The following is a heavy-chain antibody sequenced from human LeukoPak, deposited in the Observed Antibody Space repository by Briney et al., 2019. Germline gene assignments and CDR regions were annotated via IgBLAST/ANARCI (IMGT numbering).Heavy chain of an antibody. V-gene: IGHV3-30-3*01. Sequence: GGSLRLSCAASGFTFSNYAMHWVRQAPGKGLEWVAVISYDGSNKYYGDSVKGRFTVFRDNAKNSLYLQMNSLRAEDTAVYYCARDSGYCSSTGCYVHYFDYWGQGTLVTVSS. CDR2: ISYDGSNK. J-gene: IGHJ4*02. CDR1: GFTFSNYA. D-gene: IGHD2-2*01. CDR3: ARDSGYCSSTGCYVHYFDY.